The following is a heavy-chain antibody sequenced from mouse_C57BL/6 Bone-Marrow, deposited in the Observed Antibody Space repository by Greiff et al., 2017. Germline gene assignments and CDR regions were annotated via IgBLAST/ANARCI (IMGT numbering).Heavy chain of an antibody. CDR3: ARSPFDV. J-gene: IGHJ1*03. CDR2: INPSSGYT. CDR1: GYTFTSYT. V-gene: IGHV1-4*01. Sequence: VKLMESGAELARPGASVKMSCKASGYTFTSYTMHWVKQRPGQGLEWIGYINPSSGYTKYNQKFKDKATLTADKSSSTAYMQLSSLTSEDSAVYYCARSPFDVWGTGTTVTVSS.